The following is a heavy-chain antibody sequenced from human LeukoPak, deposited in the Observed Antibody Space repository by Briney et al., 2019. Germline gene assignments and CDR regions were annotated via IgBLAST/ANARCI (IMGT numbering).Heavy chain of an antibody. CDR3: ARVGYTSGWYRN. Sequence: GSLRIFFAGPWVHGRKKFQGWVPPASGEGLGWVSVIYSGGSTYYADSVKGRFTISRDNSKNTLYLQMNSLRAEDTAVYYCARVGYTSGWYRNWGQGTLVTVSS. CDR1: VHGRKKF. D-gene: IGHD6-19*01. J-gene: IGHJ4*02. CDR2: IYSGGST. V-gene: IGHV3-53*01.